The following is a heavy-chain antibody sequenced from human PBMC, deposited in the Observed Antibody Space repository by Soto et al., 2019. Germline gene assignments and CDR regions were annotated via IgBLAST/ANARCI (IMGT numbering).Heavy chain of an antibody. J-gene: IGHJ3*02. V-gene: IGHV4-39*01. CDR2: IYYSGST. CDR3: ARRATGRGAFDI. D-gene: IGHD3-9*01. CDR1: GGSISSSSYY. Sequence: QLQLQESGPGLVKPSETLSLTCTVSGGSISSSSYYWGWIRQPPGKGLEWIGSIYYSGSTYYNPSLKGRVTISVDTSKNQFSLKLSSVTAADTAGYYCARRATGRGAFDIWGQGTMVTVSS.